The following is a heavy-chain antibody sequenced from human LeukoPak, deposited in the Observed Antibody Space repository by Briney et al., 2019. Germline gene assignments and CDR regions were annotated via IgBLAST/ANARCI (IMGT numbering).Heavy chain of an antibody. CDR3: ARGPYYNPSDAFDL. J-gene: IGHJ3*01. CDR1: GFIFRNFA. CDR2: MWTDRSDK. D-gene: IGHD3-10*01. Sequence: PGGSLRLSCAAPGFIFRNFAMQWVRQAPGKGLEWVGVMWTDRSDKYYADSVKGRFTISRDNSRNALYLQMNSLRAEDTAVYYCARGPYYNPSDAFDLWGLGTVVTVFS. V-gene: IGHV3-33*01.